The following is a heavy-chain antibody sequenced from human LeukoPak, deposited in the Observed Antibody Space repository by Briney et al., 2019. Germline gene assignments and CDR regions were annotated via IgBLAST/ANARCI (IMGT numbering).Heavy chain of an antibody. J-gene: IGHJ4*02. CDR3: ARDYRPTDCSGGDCPYYYFDY. V-gene: IGHV1-2*02. CDR2: LNPTTGGT. D-gene: IGHD2-15*01. CDR1: GYTFTYYY. Sequence: GASVKVSCKASGYTFTYYYVHWMRQAPGQGLEWMGWLNPTTGGTYYAQKFQGGVTMTRDTSISTIYVDLSRLTSDDTAVYYCARDYRPTDCSGGDCPYYYFDYWGQGTLVTVSS.